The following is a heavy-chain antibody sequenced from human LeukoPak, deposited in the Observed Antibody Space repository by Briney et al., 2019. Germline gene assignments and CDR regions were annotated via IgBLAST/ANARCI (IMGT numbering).Heavy chain of an antibody. Sequence: GASVKVPCKASGGTFSSYAISWVRQAPGQGLEWMGRIIPILGIANYAQKFQGRVTITADKSTSTAYMELSSLRSEDTAVYYCARERKNRDGYNYPTDYWGQGTLVTVSS. CDR3: ARERKNRDGYNYPTDY. J-gene: IGHJ4*02. D-gene: IGHD5-24*01. CDR2: IIPILGIA. V-gene: IGHV1-69*04. CDR1: GGTFSSYA.